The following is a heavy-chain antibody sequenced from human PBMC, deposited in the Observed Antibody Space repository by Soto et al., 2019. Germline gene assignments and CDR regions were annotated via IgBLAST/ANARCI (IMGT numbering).Heavy chain of an antibody. V-gene: IGHV3-21*01. CDR3: ARSSRASPRDWFVP. Sequence: EVQLVESGGGLVKPGGSLRLSCAASGFTFSSYSMNWVRQAPGKGLEWVSSISSSSSYIYYADSVKGRFTISRDNAKNSLYLQMNSLRAEDTAVYYCARSSRASPRDWFVPWGQGTLVTVSS. J-gene: IGHJ5*02. CDR2: ISSSSSYI. CDR1: GFTFSSYS.